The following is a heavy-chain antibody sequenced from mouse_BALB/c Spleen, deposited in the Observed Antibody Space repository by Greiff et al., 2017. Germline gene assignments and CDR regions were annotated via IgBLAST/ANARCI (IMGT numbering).Heavy chain of an antibody. CDR3: ARDLGYGSNYYAMDY. V-gene: IGHV5-9-4*01. CDR2: ISSGGSYT. Sequence: EVKLVESGGGLVKPGGSLKLSCAASGFTFSSYAMSWVRQSPEKRLEWVAEISSGGSYTYYPDTVTGRFTISRDNAKNTLYLEMSSLRSEDTAMYYCARDLGYGSNYYAMDYWGQGTSVTVSS. CDR1: GFTFSSYA. D-gene: IGHD2-10*02. J-gene: IGHJ4*01.